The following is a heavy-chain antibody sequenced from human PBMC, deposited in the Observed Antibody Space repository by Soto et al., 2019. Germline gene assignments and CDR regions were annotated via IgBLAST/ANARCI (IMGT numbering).Heavy chain of an antibody. V-gene: IGHV3-15*07. CDR3: TTDFIAARDNYYYYGMDV. D-gene: IGHD6-6*01. J-gene: IGHJ6*02. CDR2: IKSKTDGGTT. Sequence: PGGSLRLSCAASGFTFSNAWMNWVRQAPGKGLEWVGRIKSKTDGGTTDYAAPVKGRFTISRDDSKNTLYLQMNSLKTEDTAVYYCTTDFIAARDNYYYYGMDVWRQGTTVTVSS. CDR1: GFTFSNAW.